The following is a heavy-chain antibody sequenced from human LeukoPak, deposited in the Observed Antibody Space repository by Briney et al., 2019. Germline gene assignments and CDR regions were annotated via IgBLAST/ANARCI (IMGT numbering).Heavy chain of an antibody. J-gene: IGHJ4*02. CDR3: ARVGWLQFQPTPFDY. CDR2: INHSGST. Sequence: PSETLSLTCTVSGGSISSYYWSWIRQPPGKGLEWIGEINHSGSTNYNPSLKSRVTISVDTSKNQFSLKLSSVTAADTAVYYCARVGWLQFQPTPFDYWGQGTLVTVSS. D-gene: IGHD5-24*01. CDR1: GGSISSYY. V-gene: IGHV4-34*01.